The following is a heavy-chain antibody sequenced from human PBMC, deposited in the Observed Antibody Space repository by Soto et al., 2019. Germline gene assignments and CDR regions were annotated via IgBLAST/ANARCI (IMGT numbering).Heavy chain of an antibody. Sequence: ASVKVSCKASGYTFTSYAMHWVRQAPGQRLEWMGWINAGNGNTKYSQKFQGRVTITRDTSASTAYMELSSLRSEGTAVYYCARGSGPMIEWHWGQGTLVTVSS. J-gene: IGHJ4*02. CDR3: ARGSGPMIEWH. CDR2: INAGNGNT. V-gene: IGHV1-3*01. D-gene: IGHD3-22*01. CDR1: GYTFTSYA.